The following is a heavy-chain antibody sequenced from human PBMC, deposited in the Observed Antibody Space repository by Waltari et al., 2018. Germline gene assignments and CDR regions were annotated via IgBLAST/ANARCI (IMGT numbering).Heavy chain of an antibody. D-gene: IGHD2-15*01. CDR1: GYALSELS. V-gene: IGHV1-24*01. CDR2: FNPEDGEI. Sequence: QVQLEQSGAEVKKPGASMKVSCKVSGYALSELSMHWVRQAPGEGLEWMVGFNPEDGEIIYAQKFRGRVTMTEDTPTETVDMDLSSLRSEDTAVYYCATSNSGGRRGFDYWGQGTRVTVSS. J-gene: IGHJ4*02. CDR3: ATSNSGGRRGFDY.